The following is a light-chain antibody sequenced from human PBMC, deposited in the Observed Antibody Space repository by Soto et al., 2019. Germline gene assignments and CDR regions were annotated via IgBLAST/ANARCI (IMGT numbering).Light chain of an antibody. V-gene: IGKV1-5*03. CDR2: KAS. CDR1: QSISSW. Sequence: DIQMTQSPSTLSASVGDRVTITCRASQSISSWLAWFQQKPGKAPKLLIYKASSLQSGVPSRFSGSEYGTEFNLTISSLQPDDFATYYCQQYNPYSSTFGQGPKVEIK. CDR3: QQYNPYSST. J-gene: IGKJ2*01.